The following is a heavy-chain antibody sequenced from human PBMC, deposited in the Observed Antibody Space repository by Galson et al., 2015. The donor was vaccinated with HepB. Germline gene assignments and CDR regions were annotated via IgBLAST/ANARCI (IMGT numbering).Heavy chain of an antibody. CDR3: ARGAGYSSSWQKIDY. J-gene: IGHJ4*02. CDR1: GFTFSSYA. D-gene: IGHD6-13*01. Sequence: SLRLSCAASGFTFSSYAMHWVRQAPGKGLEWVAVISYDGSNKYYADSVKGRFTISRDNSKNTLYLQMNSLRAEDTAVYYCARGAGYSSSWQKIDYWGQGTLVTVSS. V-gene: IGHV3-30*04. CDR2: ISYDGSNK.